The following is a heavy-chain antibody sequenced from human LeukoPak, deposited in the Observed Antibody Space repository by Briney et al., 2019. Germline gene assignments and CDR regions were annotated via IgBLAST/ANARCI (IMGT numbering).Heavy chain of an antibody. Sequence: GESLKISCKGSGYTFNSYWIAWVRQMPGKGLEWMGIIYPSDSDTRYNPSFEGQVTISADKSINTAYLQWSSLKASDTAMYYCARNLGEYGDYGTYFYYMGVWGIGTMVTVSS. V-gene: IGHV5-51*01. D-gene: IGHD4-17*01. CDR1: GYTFNSYW. CDR2: IYPSDSDT. J-gene: IGHJ6*03. CDR3: ARNLGEYGDYGTYFYYMGV.